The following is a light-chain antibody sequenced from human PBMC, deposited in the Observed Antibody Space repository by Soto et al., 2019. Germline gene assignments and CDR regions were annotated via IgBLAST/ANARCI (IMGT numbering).Light chain of an antibody. CDR2: DAS. Sequence: DIQMTQSPSSLSASVGDRVTISCQASQDIRHFLSWYLQRPGKAPKLLIFDASSLVTGVPSRSSGSGSGTDFTFTISSLQPEDIGTYYCQQHENPPITFGQGTRLQIK. J-gene: IGKJ5*01. V-gene: IGKV1-33*01. CDR1: QDIRHF. CDR3: QQHENPPIT.